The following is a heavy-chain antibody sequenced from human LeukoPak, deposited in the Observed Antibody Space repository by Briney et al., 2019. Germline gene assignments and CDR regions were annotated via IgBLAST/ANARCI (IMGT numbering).Heavy chain of an antibody. J-gene: IGHJ4*02. CDR1: GFTFTGYA. CDR2: ISSSGGNK. Sequence: GGSLRLSCVASGFTFTGYAMSWVRQAPGKGLEWVSSISSSGGNKYYVDSVKGRFTISRDNSKNTLYLHMNSLRAEDTAAYYCAKRGGSYGDYGDFDYWGLGTLVTVSS. D-gene: IGHD4-17*01. CDR3: AKRGGSYGDYGDFDY. V-gene: IGHV3-23*01.